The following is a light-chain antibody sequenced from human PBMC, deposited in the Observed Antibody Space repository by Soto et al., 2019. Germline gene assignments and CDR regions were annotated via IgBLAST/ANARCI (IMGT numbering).Light chain of an antibody. CDR1: DIGRKS. CDR2: DDS. V-gene: IGLV3-21*02. J-gene: IGLJ1*01. Sequence: SYELTQPPSVSVAPGQTARLTCGGTDIGRKSVHWYQQQPGQAPEVVVYDDSVRPAGIPERGSGSNSGNTATLSISRVEAGDEADYFCQVWDSSSDHYVFGSGTKLTVL. CDR3: QVWDSSSDHYV.